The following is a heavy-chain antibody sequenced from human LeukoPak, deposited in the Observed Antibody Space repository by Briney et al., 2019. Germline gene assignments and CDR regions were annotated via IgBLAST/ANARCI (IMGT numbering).Heavy chain of an antibody. V-gene: IGHV1-69*05. CDR1: GGTFSSYA. CDR2: IIPIFGTA. CDR3: ARDQEGYYDSSGYLRYFDL. Sequence: SVKVSCKASGGTFSSYAISWVRQASGQGLEWMGRIIPIFGTANYAQKFQGRVTITTDESTSTAYMELSSLRSEDTAVYYCARDQEGYYDSSGYLRYFDLWGRGTLVTVSS. D-gene: IGHD3-22*01. J-gene: IGHJ2*01.